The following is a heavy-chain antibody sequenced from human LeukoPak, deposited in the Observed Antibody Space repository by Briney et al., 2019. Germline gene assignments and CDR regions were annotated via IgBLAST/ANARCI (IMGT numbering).Heavy chain of an antibody. CDR2: ISGSGGST. J-gene: IGHJ4*02. CDR1: GFTFTNTW. CDR3: ARDPIEPATYYFDY. D-gene: IGHD1-14*01. Sequence: PGGSLRLSCAASGFTFTNTWMNWVRQAPGKGLEWVSAISGSGGSTYYADSVKGRFTISRDNSKNTLYLQMNSLRAEDTAVYYCARDPIEPATYYFDYWGQGTLVTVSS. V-gene: IGHV3-23*01.